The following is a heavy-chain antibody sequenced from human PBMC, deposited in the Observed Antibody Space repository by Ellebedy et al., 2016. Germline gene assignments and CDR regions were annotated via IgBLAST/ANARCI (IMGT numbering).Heavy chain of an antibody. CDR3: ARGLDGDYGWSFDF. CDR2: ISYSGSS. D-gene: IGHD4-17*01. CDR1: GASISDNY. V-gene: IGHV4-59*01. J-gene: IGHJ2*01. Sequence: SETLSLTXTVSGASISDNYWSWIRQPPGKGLEWMGFISYSGSSNYNPSLKSRVIISVDTPKNQVSLQMTSVSAADTAVYYCARGLDGDYGWSFDFWGHGTLVTVSS.